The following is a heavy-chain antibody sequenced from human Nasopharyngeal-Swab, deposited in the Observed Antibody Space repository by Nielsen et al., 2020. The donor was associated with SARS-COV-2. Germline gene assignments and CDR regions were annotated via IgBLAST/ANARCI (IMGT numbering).Heavy chain of an antibody. V-gene: IGHV5-10-1*01. J-gene: IGHJ5*02. D-gene: IGHD3-10*01. CDR1: GYSFTNYW. Sequence: GESLKISCQGSGYSFTNYWISWVRQMPGRGLEWMGRIDPRDSYTNYSPSFQGHVTISADKSISHAYLQWNSLKASDTAMYYCARSIAYGSGSYYGFRFDPWGQGTLVTVSS. CDR2: IDPRDSYT. CDR3: ARSIAYGSGSYYGFRFDP.